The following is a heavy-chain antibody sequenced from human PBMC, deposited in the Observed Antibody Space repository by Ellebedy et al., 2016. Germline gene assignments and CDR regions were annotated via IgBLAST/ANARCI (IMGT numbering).Heavy chain of an antibody. Sequence: SGPTLVKPTQTLTLTCTVSGVSVSSNEVFVSWIRQPPGKALEWLALIDWDEDQYYQTSLKSRLTVSRDTSKNHVVLTMTNMDPVDTATYYCTSGYSHGLKGYYDLDVWGPGTMVTVSS. V-gene: IGHV2-70*12. D-gene: IGHD5-18*01. J-gene: IGHJ6*02. CDR3: TSGYSHGLKGYYDLDV. CDR1: GVSVSSNEVF. CDR2: IDWDEDQ.